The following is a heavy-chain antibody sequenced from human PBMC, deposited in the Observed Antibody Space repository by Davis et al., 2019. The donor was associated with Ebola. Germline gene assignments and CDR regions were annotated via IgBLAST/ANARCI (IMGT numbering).Heavy chain of an antibody. CDR2: IYYSGST. V-gene: IGHV4-31*11. CDR1: GGSFSGYY. J-gene: IGHJ5*02. D-gene: IGHD3-3*01. Sequence: SETLSLTCAVYGGSFSGYYWSWIRQHPGKGLEWIGYIYYSGSTYYNPSLKSRVTISVDTSKNQFSLKLSSVTAADTAVYYCAREDFWSGLHWFDPWGQGTLVTVSS. CDR3: AREDFWSGLHWFDP.